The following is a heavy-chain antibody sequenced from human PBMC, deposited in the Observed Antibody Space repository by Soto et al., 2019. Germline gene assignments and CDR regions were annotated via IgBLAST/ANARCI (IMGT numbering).Heavy chain of an antibody. J-gene: IGHJ3*02. CDR1: GFTFDDYP. CDR3: AKDGLTSIFGQVNGGVVI. Sequence: VQLVESGGDLVQPGRSLRLSCAASGFTFDDYPMHWVRQAPGKGLEWVSGISWNSGILGYADSVRGRFSISTDNAKKSLYVQMTGLRAAHTVPYFCAKDGLTSIFGQVNGGVVIWGRGTMVTVSS. V-gene: IGHV3-9*01. D-gene: IGHD3-3*01. CDR2: ISWNSGIL.